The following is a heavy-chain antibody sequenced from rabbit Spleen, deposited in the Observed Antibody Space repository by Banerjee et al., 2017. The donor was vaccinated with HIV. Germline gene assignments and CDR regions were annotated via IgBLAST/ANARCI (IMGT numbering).Heavy chain of an antibody. CDR2: IYAGSSGIT. V-gene: IGHV1S40*01. CDR1: GFSFSSGYY. CDR3: ARRGYGYSDAFDP. Sequence: QSLEESGGDLVKPGASLTLTCKASGFSFSSGYYMCWARQAPGKGLEWIACIYAGSSGITYYASWAKGRFTISKTSSTTVTLQMTSLTAADTATYFCARRGYGYSDAFDPWGPGTLVTVS. D-gene: IGHD6-1*01. J-gene: IGHJ2*01.